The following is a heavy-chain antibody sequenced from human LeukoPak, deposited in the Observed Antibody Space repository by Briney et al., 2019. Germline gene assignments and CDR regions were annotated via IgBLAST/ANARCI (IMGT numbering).Heavy chain of an antibody. V-gene: IGHV3-30-3*01. CDR3: ARSTAEENWFDP. Sequence: GGSLRLSCAASGFTFSSYAMHWVRQAPGKGLEWVAVISYDGSNKYYADSVKGRFTISRDNSKNTLYLQMNSLRAEDTAVHYCARSTAEENWFDPWGQGTLVTVSS. J-gene: IGHJ5*02. CDR1: GFTFSSYA. D-gene: IGHD2-8*02. CDR2: ISYDGSNK.